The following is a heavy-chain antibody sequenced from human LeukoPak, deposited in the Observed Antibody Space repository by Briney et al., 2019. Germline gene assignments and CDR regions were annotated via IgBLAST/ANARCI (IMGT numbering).Heavy chain of an antibody. V-gene: IGHV2-5*01. J-gene: IGHJ4*02. D-gene: IGHD1-26*01. Sequence: SGPTLTHPTRTLTLTYTLSEFSLSTRGGGVGWIRQPPEKALEWLALIYWNDDKRYNPSLQCRHNITTENSKNQVVLTTTNMDSVDTATYYCAHGRGATYLFDYWGQGTLVTVSS. CDR3: AHGRGATYLFDY. CDR1: EFSLSTRGGG. CDR2: IYWNDDK.